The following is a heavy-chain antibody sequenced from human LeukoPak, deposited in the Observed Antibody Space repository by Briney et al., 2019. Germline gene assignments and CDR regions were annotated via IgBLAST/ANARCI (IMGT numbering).Heavy chain of an antibody. V-gene: IGHV1-8*01. CDR3: ARARLTMIVVVSLDY. Sequence: ASVKVSCKASGYTFTSYDINWVRQATGQGLEWMGWMNPNSGNTGYAQKFQGRATMTRNTSISTAYMELRSLRSDDTAVYYCARARLTMIVVVSLDYWGQGTLVTVSS. CDR1: GYTFTSYD. J-gene: IGHJ4*02. CDR2: MNPNSGNT. D-gene: IGHD3-22*01.